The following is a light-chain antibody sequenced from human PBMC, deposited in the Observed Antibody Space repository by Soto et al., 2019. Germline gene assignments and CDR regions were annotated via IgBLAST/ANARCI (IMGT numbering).Light chain of an antibody. J-gene: IGKJ5*01. Sequence: EIVMTQSPATLSVSPGERATLSCRASQSVSSNLAWYQQKPGQAPRLLIYGASSRATGIPGRFSGSGSGTDFTLTISRLEPEDFAVYYCQQYGSSPITFDQGTRLEIK. CDR1: QSVSSN. CDR2: GAS. CDR3: QQYGSSPIT. V-gene: IGKV3-20*01.